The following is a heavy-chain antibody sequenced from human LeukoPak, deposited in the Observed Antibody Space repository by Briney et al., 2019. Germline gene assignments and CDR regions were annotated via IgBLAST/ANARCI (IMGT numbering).Heavy chain of an antibody. CDR3: AARDCSNTGCYAGVFDY. CDR2: IYSGGTT. CDR1: GLTVSSKH. Sequence: PGGSLRLSCAASGLTVSSKHMSWVRQAPGKGLEWVSVIYSGGTTKYAESVEGRFTISRDNTKNTLHLQMNSLRAEDTAVYYYAARDCSNTGCYAGVFDYWGQGTLVSVSS. J-gene: IGHJ4*02. V-gene: IGHV3-53*01. D-gene: IGHD2-2*01.